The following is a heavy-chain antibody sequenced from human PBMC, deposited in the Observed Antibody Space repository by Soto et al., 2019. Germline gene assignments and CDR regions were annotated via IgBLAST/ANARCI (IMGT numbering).Heavy chain of an antibody. Sequence: QVQLVQSGAEVKKPGASVKVSCKASGYTFTSYGISWVRQAPGQGLEWMGWISAYNGNTNYAQKLQGRVTMTTDTSTSTAYMGLRSLRSDDTAVYYCARYGSGSYAFYYYYGMDVWGQGTTVTVSS. CDR1: GYTFTSYG. D-gene: IGHD3-10*01. J-gene: IGHJ6*02. CDR3: ARYGSGSYAFYYYYGMDV. V-gene: IGHV1-18*01. CDR2: ISAYNGNT.